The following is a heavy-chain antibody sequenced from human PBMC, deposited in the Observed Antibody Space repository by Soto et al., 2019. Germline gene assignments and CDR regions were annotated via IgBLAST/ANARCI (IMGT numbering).Heavy chain of an antibody. V-gene: IGHV1-18*01. J-gene: IGHJ6*02. CDR1: GYTFTSYG. CDR2: ISAYNGNT. D-gene: IGHD2-2*01. CDR3: AREQDIVLVPAALLGMDV. Sequence: QVQLVQSGAEVKKPGASVKVSCKASGYTFTSYGISWVRQAPGQGLEWMGWISAYNGNTNYAQKLQGRVTMTPDTSTSTAYMELRSLRSDDTAVYYCAREQDIVLVPAALLGMDVWGQGTTVTVSS.